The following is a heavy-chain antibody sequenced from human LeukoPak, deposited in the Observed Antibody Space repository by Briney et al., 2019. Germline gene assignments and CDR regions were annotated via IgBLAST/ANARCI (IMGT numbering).Heavy chain of an antibody. CDR1: GFTFSSYW. CDR2: IKQDGSEK. Sequence: GGSLRLSCAASGFTFSSYWMSWVRQAPGKGLEWVANIKQDGSEKYYVDSVKGRFTISRDNAKNSLYLQMNSLRAEDTAVYYCASYAHIDRGSTEMVRGMFDIWGQGTMVTVSS. V-gene: IGHV3-7*01. D-gene: IGHD3-10*01. J-gene: IGHJ3*02. CDR3: ASYAHIDRGSTEMVRGMFDI.